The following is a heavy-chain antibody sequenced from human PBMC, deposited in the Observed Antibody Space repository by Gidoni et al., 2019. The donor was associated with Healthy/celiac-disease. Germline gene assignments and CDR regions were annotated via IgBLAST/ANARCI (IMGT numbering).Heavy chain of an antibody. CDR1: GYSFTSYW. CDR3: ARVGWYSSGWYHNYYYGMDV. V-gene: IGHV5-51*01. CDR2: IYPGDSDT. Sequence: EVQLVQSGAEVKKPGESLKISCKGSGYSFTSYWIGWVRQMPGKGLEWMGSIYPGDSDTRYVPSFQGQVTISADKSSSTAYLQWSSLKASDTAMYYCARVGWYSSGWYHNYYYGMDVWGQGTTVTVSS. D-gene: IGHD6-19*01. J-gene: IGHJ6*02.